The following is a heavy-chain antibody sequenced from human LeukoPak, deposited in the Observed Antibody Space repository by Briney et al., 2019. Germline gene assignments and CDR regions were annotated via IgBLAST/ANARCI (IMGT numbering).Heavy chain of an antibody. CDR1: GYTFTSYG. D-gene: IGHD3-22*01. Sequence: ASVKVSCKASGYTFTSYGISWVRQAPGQGLEWTGWISAYNGNTNYAQKLQGRVTMTTDTSTSTAYMELRSLRSDDTAVYYCARVPPRRYYYDSSGYYDLVYWGQGTLVTVSS. V-gene: IGHV1-18*01. CDR2: ISAYNGNT. CDR3: ARVPPRRYYYDSSGYYDLVY. J-gene: IGHJ4*02.